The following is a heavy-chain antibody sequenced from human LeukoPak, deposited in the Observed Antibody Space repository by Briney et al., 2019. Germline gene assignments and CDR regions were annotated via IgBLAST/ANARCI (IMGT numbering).Heavy chain of an antibody. CDR1: GFTFDDYV. V-gene: IGHV3-43D*03. J-gene: IGHJ6*04. D-gene: IGHD3-10*02. CDR2: ISWDGGST. Sequence: GSLRLSCAASGFTFDDYVMHWVRQAPGKGLEWVSLISWDGGSTYYADSVKGRFTISRDNSKNSLYLQMNSPRAEDTAVYYCAELGITMIGGVWGKGTTVTISS. CDR3: AELGITMIGGV.